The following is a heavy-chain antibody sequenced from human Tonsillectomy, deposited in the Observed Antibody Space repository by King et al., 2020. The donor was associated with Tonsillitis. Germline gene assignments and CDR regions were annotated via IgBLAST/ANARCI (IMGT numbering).Heavy chain of an antibody. J-gene: IGHJ4*02. CDR2: IYYSGSN. V-gene: IGHV4-39*01. Sequence: QLQESGPGLLKPSETLSLTCSVSGGSISSTSYYWGWIRQPPGKGLEWIGSIYYSGSNYYNPSLKSRVTISVDTSKNQFSLKLRSVTAADTAVYYCAGHPHYYYGSRDSSGAFDSWGQGTLVTVSS. CDR3: AGHPHYYYGSRDSSGAFDS. D-gene: IGHD3-22*01. CDR1: GGSISSTSYY.